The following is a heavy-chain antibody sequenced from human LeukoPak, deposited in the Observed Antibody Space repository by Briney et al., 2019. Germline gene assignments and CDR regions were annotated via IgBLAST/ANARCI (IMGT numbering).Heavy chain of an antibody. CDR2: ISAYNGNT. Sequence: ASVKVSCKASGYTFTSYGISWVRQAPGQGLEWMGWISAYNGNTNYAQKLQGRVTMTTDTSTSTAYMELRSLRSDDTAVYYCARDKYYYDSSPYYYGMDVWGQGTTVTVPS. CDR3: ARDKYYYDSSPYYYGMDV. CDR1: GYTFTSYG. J-gene: IGHJ6*02. V-gene: IGHV1-18*01. D-gene: IGHD3-22*01.